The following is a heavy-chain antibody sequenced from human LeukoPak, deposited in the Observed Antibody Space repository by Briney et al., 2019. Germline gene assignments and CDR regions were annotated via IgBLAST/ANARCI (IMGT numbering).Heavy chain of an antibody. CDR1: GGSISSYY. Sequence: SETLSLTCTVSGGSISSYYWGWIRQPPEKGLEWIGYIYTSGSTNYHPSLKSRVTISVDTSKNQFSLKLNSVTAADTAVYYCARLDRFGANYYYMDVWGKGTSVTVSS. CDR2: IYTSGST. J-gene: IGHJ6*03. CDR3: ARLDRFGANYYYMDV. V-gene: IGHV4-4*09. D-gene: IGHD3-10*01.